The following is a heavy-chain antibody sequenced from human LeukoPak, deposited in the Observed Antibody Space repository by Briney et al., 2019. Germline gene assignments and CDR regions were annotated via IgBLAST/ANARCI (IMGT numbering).Heavy chain of an antibody. Sequence: SETLSLTCTVSGGSISSYYWSWIRQPPGKGLEWLGYIYYSGSTNYNPSLKSRATISVDTSKNQFSLKLSSVTAADTAVYYCARRRGLLGRYYYYYMDVWGKGTTVTVSS. CDR3: ARRRGLLGRYYYYYMDV. V-gene: IGHV4-59*12. J-gene: IGHJ6*03. CDR2: IYYSGST. CDR1: GGSISSYY. D-gene: IGHD7-27*01.